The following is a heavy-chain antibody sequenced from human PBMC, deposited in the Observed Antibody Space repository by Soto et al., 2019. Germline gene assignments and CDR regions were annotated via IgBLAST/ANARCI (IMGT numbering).Heavy chain of an antibody. CDR1: FSFSMYS. CDR3: TRDQGGSYDSWFDP. Sequence: PGGSLRLSCNFSFSMYSMDWVRQAPGKGLEWVASISSGSAFIKYADSVKSRFTISRDNAKNSVSLQMDSLRVEDTAMYYCTRDQGGSYDSWFDPWGRGTLVTVSS. J-gene: IGHJ5*02. D-gene: IGHD1-26*01. CDR2: ISSGSAFI. V-gene: IGHV3-21*01.